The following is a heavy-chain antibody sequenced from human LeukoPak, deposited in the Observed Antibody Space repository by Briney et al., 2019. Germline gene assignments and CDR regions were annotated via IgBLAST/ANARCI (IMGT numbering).Heavy chain of an antibody. D-gene: IGHD4-17*01. J-gene: IGHJ4*02. Sequence: SETLSLTCAVSGGFINSRHWWSWVRQPPGKGLEWIGEIYPSGSTNSNPSLRSRITISIDGSKNQFSLNLKSVTAADTAIYYCARNGAYSIDYWGQGTLVIVSS. V-gene: IGHV4-4*02. CDR2: IYPSGST. CDR1: GGFINSRHW. CDR3: ARNGAYSIDY.